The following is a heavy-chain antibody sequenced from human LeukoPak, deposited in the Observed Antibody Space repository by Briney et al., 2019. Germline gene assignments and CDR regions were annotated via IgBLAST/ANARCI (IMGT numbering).Heavy chain of an antibody. CDR2: IYHSGNT. D-gene: IGHD6-19*01. J-gene: IGHJ6*03. V-gene: IGHV4-38-2*02. Sequence: PSETLSLTCTVSGYSISTSYYWGWIRQPPGKGLEWIGSIYHSGNTYYNPSLKSRVTISVDTSKNQFSLKLSSVTAGDTAVYYCAIGSSGWSLYYYYYMDVWGKGTTVTVSS. CDR1: GYSISTSYY. CDR3: AIGSSGWSLYYYYYMDV.